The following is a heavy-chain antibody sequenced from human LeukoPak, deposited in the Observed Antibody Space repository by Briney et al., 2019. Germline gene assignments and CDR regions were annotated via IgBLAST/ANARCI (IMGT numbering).Heavy chain of an antibody. D-gene: IGHD3-22*01. V-gene: IGHV3-48*04. CDR2: ISSSSSTI. CDR3: ARAGPGYDSSGYYFDY. J-gene: IGHJ4*02. CDR1: GFTFSSYS. Sequence: PGGSLRLSCAASGFTFSSYSMNWVRQAPGKGLEWVSYISSSSSTIYYADSVKSRFTISRDNAKNSLYLQMNSLRAEDTAVYYCARAGPGYDSSGYYFDYWGQGTLVTVSS.